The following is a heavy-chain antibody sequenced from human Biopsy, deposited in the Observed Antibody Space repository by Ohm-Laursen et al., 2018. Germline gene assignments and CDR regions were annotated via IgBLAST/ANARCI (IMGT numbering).Heavy chain of an antibody. D-gene: IGHD5-12*01. V-gene: IGHV4-31*03. CDR3: ARADMVTTIVDY. J-gene: IGHJ4*02. Sequence: PSDTLSLTCTVSGDSISSGGNYWSWIRQFPGKGLEWIACIYHTGSTYYNPSLKSRLSIAIDTSKNQFSVSLRSVTAADTAVYYCARADMVTTIVDYWGQGTLVTASS. CDR1: GDSISSGGNY. CDR2: IYHTGST.